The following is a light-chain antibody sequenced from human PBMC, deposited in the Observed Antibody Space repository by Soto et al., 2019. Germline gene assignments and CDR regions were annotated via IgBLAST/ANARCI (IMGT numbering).Light chain of an antibody. CDR2: GAS. CDR3: QQYSSSPPEFT. J-gene: IGKJ3*01. Sequence: EIVLTQSPGTLSVSPGERVTLSCRASKSVNRNYLPGYKQRPGQAPRLFIFGASYRATGIHDRFSGSGSGTDFTLTISRLEPEDFAVYYCQQYSSSPPEFTFGPGTRVDSK. CDR1: KSVNRNY. V-gene: IGKV3-20*01.